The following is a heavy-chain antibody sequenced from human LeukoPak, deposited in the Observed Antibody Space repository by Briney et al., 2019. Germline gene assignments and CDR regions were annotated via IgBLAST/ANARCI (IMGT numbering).Heavy chain of an antibody. D-gene: IGHD3-16*02. V-gene: IGHV1-8*01. J-gene: IGHJ4*02. CDR1: GYTFTSYD. Sequence: ASVKVSCKASGYTFTSYDINWVRQATGQGLEWMGWMNPNSGNTGYAQKFLGRVTMTRNTSISTAYMELSSLRSEDTAVYYCARGGAYYDYVWGSYRHLFDYWGQGTLVTVSS. CDR2: MNPNSGNT. CDR3: ARGGAYYDYVWGSYRHLFDY.